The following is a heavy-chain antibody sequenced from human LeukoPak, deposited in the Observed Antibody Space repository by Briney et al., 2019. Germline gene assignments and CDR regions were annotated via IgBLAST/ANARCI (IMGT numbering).Heavy chain of an antibody. CDR3: ARSGLTYYYDSSGYYYLGY. J-gene: IGHJ4*02. Sequence: SQTLSLTCTVSGGSISSGSYYWSWIRQPAGKGLEGVGRIYTSGSTNYNPSLKSRVTISVDTSKNQFSLKLTSVTAADPAVYYCARSGLTYYYDSSGYYYLGYWGQGTLVTVSS. D-gene: IGHD3-22*01. V-gene: IGHV4-61*02. CDR1: GGSISSGSYY. CDR2: IYTSGST.